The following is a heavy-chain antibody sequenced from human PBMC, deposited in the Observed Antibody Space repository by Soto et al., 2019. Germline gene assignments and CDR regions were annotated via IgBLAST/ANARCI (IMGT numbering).Heavy chain of an antibody. Sequence: QVQLVESGGGVVQPGRSLRLSCAASGFTFGRYVIHWRRQAPGKGLEWVAAMSYDGGSQYYTDSVKGRFTISRDNSKNTLYLQMSSLRPEDTATYYCARVLVEVTINSAFDFWGQGTIVTVSS. CDR1: GFTFGRYV. J-gene: IGHJ3*01. CDR2: MSYDGGSQ. CDR3: ARVLVEVTINSAFDF. D-gene: IGHD2-15*01. V-gene: IGHV3-30-3*01.